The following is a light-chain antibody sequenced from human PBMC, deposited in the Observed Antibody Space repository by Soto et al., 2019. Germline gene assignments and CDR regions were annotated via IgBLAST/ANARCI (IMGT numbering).Light chain of an antibody. V-gene: IGLV4-69*01. J-gene: IGLJ2*01. CDR2: LNSDGSH. Sequence: QSVLTQSPSASASLGASVKLTCTLSSGHSSYAIAWHQQQPEKGPRYLMTLNSDGSHSKGDGIPDRFSGSSSGAERYLTISSLQSEDEADYYCQTWGTGIQLFGGGTKVTVL. CDR1: SGHSSYA. CDR3: QTWGTGIQL.